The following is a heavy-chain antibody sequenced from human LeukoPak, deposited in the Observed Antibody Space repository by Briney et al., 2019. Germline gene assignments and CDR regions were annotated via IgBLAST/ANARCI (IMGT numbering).Heavy chain of an antibody. J-gene: IGHJ4*02. CDR1: GFTLSSYA. CDR3: ARGKSGVVDY. D-gene: IGHD3-3*01. Sequence: PGGSLRLSCAAPGFTLSSYAMSWVRQAPGKGLEWVSALSGSGGSTYYADSVKGRVTISRDNAKNTLYLQMNSLRAEDTAVFYCARGKSGVVDYWGQGTLVTVSS. CDR2: LSGSGGST. V-gene: IGHV3-23*01.